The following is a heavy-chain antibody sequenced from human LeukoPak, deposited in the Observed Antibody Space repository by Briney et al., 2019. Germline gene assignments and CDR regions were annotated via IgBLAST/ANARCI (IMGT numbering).Heavy chain of an antibody. J-gene: IGHJ4*02. CDR2: MNPNSGNT. CDR3: ARARMVRGVIIGYYFDY. CDR1: GYTFTSYD. D-gene: IGHD3-10*01. Sequence: ASVKVSFKASGYTFTSYDINWVRQATGQGLDWMGWMNPNSGNTGYAQKFQGRVTITRNTSISTAYMELSSLRSEDTAVYYCARARMVRGVIIGYYFDYWGQGTLVTVSS. V-gene: IGHV1-8*01.